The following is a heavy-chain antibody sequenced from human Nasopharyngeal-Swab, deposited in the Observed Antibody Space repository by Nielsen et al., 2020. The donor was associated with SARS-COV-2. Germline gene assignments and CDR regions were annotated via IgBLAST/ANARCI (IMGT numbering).Heavy chain of an antibody. V-gene: IGHV3-7*03. J-gene: IGHJ4*02. Sequence: ASLKISCAASGFTFSSYWMSCVRQAPGTGLEWVANIKQDGSEKYYVDSVKGRFTISRDNAKNSLYLQMNSLRAEDTAVYYCASLYYDFWNRDDLVYWGQGTLVTVSS. CDR3: ASLYYDFWNRDDLVY. CDR1: GFTFSSYW. CDR2: IKQDGSEK. D-gene: IGHD3-3*01.